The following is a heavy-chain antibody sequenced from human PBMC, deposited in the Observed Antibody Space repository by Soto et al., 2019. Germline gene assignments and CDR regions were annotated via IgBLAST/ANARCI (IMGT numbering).Heavy chain of an antibody. J-gene: IGHJ6*02. CDR3: ARRVITMVRGVIPFGMDV. Sequence: SLKISCKGSGYSFTSYWISWVRQMPGKGLEWMGRIDPSDSYTNYSPSFQGHVTISADKSISTAYLQWSSLKASDTAMYYCARRVITMVRGVIPFGMDVWGQGTTVTVSS. D-gene: IGHD3-10*01. V-gene: IGHV5-10-1*01. CDR1: GYSFTSYW. CDR2: IDPSDSYT.